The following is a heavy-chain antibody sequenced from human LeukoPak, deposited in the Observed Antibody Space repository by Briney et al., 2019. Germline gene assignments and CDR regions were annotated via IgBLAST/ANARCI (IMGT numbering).Heavy chain of an antibody. CDR3: ARRGVRYYMDV. CDR1: GYTFASYD. D-gene: IGHD1-1*01. J-gene: IGHJ6*03. CDR2: ISAYNGNT. V-gene: IGHV1-18*01. Sequence: GASVKVSCKASGYTFASYDINWVRQATGQGLEWMGWISAYNGNTNYAQKLQGRVTMTTDTSTSTAYMELRSLRSDDTAVYYCARRGVRYYMDVWGKGTTVTVSS.